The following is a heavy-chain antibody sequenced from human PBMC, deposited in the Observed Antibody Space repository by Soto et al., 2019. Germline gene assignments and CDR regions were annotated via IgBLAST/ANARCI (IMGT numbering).Heavy chain of an antibody. D-gene: IGHD6-13*01. V-gene: IGHV3-64*01. J-gene: IGHJ4*02. CDR3: ARGRSSSWYDY. CDR1: GFTFSSYA. Sequence: GGSLRLSCAASGFTFSSYAMHWVRQAPGKGLEYVSAISSNGGSTYYANSVKGRFTISRDNSKNTLYLQMGSLRAEDMAVYYCARGRSSSWYDYWGQGTLVTVSS. CDR2: ISSNGGST.